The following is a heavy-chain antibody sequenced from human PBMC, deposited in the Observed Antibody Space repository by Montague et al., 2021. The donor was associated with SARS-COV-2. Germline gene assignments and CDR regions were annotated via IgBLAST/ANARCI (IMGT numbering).Heavy chain of an antibody. J-gene: IGHJ5*02. Sequence: SLRLSCAASGFTFTSYWMAWVRQAPGKGLEWVASLKENGSEKYTLDSVKGRFTISRDNAKDSLYLQMNSLRAEDTAVYYCARGPRVVAATLWFDPWGQGTQVTVSS. V-gene: IGHV3-7*04. CDR2: LKENGSEK. CDR3: ARGPRVVAATLWFDP. CDR1: GFTFTSYW. D-gene: IGHD2-15*01.